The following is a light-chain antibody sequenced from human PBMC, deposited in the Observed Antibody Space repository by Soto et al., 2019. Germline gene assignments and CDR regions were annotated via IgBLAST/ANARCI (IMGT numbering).Light chain of an antibody. CDR2: EVS. Sequence: QSALTQPPSASGSPGQSVTISYTGTSSDVGAYNYVSWYQQHPGKAPKLMIYEVSKRPSGVPDQFSGSKSGASASLAISGLRSADEANYYCAAWDDSLSGPVFGGGTKLTVL. CDR3: AAWDDSLSGPV. CDR1: SSDVGAYNY. V-gene: IGLV2-8*01. J-gene: IGLJ3*02.